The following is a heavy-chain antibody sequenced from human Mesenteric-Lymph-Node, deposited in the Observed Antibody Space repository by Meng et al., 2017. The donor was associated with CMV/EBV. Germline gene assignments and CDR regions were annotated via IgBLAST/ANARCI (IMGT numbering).Heavy chain of an antibody. CDR3: ARAADTSMADY. CDR1: GFTFSDYY. J-gene: IGHJ4*02. D-gene: IGHD5-18*01. V-gene: IGHV3-11*01. CDR2: INTGGSST. Sequence: GGSLRLSCAASGFTFSDYYMSWIRQAPGKGLEWVSYINTGGSSTHYADSVKGRFTISRDNAKDSLYLQMNSLRGEDTAVYYCARAADTSMADYWGQGKLVTVSS.